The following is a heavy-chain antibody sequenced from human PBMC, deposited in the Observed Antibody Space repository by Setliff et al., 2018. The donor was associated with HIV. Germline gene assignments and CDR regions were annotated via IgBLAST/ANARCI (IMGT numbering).Heavy chain of an antibody. CDR2: INAANGKT. J-gene: IGHJ5*01. Sequence: ASVKVSCKASGFTFTTYAVHWVCQAPGQRPEWMGWINAANGKTRYPQRFEARVTITMDTGASTAYMELNSLRSEDSAVYYCARVRCSGANCFNWFDFWGQGTPVTVSS. CDR1: GFTFTTYA. CDR3: ARVRCSGANCFNWFDF. D-gene: IGHD2-15*01. V-gene: IGHV1-3*01.